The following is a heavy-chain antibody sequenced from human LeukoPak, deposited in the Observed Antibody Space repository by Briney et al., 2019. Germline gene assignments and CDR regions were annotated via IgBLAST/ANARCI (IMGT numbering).Heavy chain of an antibody. CDR2: IYPGDSDT. D-gene: IGHD2-2*01. CDR3: ARRGGYCSSTSCYAADAFDI. J-gene: IGHJ3*02. V-gene: IGHV5-51*01. CDR1: GYRFTSYW. Sequence: GESLKISCKGSGYRFTSYWIGWVRQMPGKGLEWMGIIYPGDSDTRYSPSFQGQVTISADKSISTAYLQWSSLKASDTAMYYCARRGGYCSSTSCYAADAFDIWGQGAMVTVSS.